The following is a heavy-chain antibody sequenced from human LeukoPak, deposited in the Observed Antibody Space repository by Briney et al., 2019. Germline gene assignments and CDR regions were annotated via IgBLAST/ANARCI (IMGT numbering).Heavy chain of an antibody. CDR3: AREAPYYYDSSGYYRLDP. D-gene: IGHD3-22*01. V-gene: IGHV4-39*07. CDR2: IYYSGST. J-gene: IGHJ5*02. Sequence: SETLSLTCTVSGGSISSSSYYWGWIRQPPGKGLEWFGSIYYSGSTYYNPSLKSRVTISVDTSKNQFSLKLSSVTAADTAVYYCAREAPYYYDSSGYYRLDPWGQGTLVTVSS. CDR1: GGSISSSSYY.